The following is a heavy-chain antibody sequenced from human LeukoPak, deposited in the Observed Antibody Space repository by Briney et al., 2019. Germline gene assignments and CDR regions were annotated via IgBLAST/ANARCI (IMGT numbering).Heavy chain of an antibody. V-gene: IGHV3-66*01. Sequence: GGSLRLSCAASGFTVSNNYMSWVRQAPGKGLEWVSVIYSGGSTYYADSVMGRFTISRDNSKNTLYLQMNSLRAEDTAVYYCARGSDYSAYEYYFDYWGQGTLVTVSS. CDR1: GFTVSNNY. D-gene: IGHD5-12*01. CDR3: ARGSDYSAYEYYFDY. J-gene: IGHJ4*02. CDR2: IYSGGST.